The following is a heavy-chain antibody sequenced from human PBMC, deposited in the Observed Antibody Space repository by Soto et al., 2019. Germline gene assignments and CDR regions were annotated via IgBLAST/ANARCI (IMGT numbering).Heavy chain of an antibody. CDR1: GGSFSGYY. D-gene: IGHD3-10*01. V-gene: IGHV4-34*01. CDR3: ARGYMVRGVLDY. CDR2: INHSGST. Sequence: LSETLSLTCAVYGGSFSGYYWSWIRQPPGKGLEWIGEINHSGSTNYNPSLKSRVTISVDTSKNQFSLKLSSVTAADTAVYYCARGYMVRGVLDYWGQGALVTVSS. J-gene: IGHJ4*02.